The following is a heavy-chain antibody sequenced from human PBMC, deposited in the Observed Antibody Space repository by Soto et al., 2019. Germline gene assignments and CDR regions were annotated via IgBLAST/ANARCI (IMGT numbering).Heavy chain of an antibody. J-gene: IGHJ4*02. V-gene: IGHV6-1*01. CDR3: ARLVGNSWIDY. Sequence: QVQLQQSGPGLVQPSQTLSLTCAISGDSVSSNSVVWNWIRQSPSRGLEWLGRTYYRSRWHYEYAESVKSRIIINPHTSKNQLSLQLNSVTPEDTGVYYCARLVGNSWIDYWGQGTLVTVSS. D-gene: IGHD6-13*01. CDR2: TYYRSRWHY. CDR1: GDSVSSNSVV.